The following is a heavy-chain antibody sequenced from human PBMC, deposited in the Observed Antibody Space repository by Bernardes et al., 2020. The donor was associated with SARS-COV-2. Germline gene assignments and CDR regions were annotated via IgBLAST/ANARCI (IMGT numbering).Heavy chain of an antibody. Sequence: SETLSLTCTVSGGSIGSYYLAWIRPPPGKGLEWIGYIYYSGSTNYNPSLKSRVTISVDRSQNQFSLNLSSVTPADTAVYYCARDLSHLVRRGFDLWGRGTLVTVSS. J-gene: IGHJ2*01. CDR1: GGSIGSYY. CDR3: ARDLSHLVRRGFDL. D-gene: IGHD3-10*01. V-gene: IGHV4-59*01. CDR2: IYYSGST.